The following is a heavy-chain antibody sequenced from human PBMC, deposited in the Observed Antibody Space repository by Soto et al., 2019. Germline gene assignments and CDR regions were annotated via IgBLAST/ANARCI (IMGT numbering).Heavy chain of an antibody. CDR1: GASINSRRSY. D-gene: IGHD1-26*01. Sequence: SETLSLTCTVSGASINSRRSYWAWIRQPPGKGLEWIGSIHYTGSTYYNLSLKSRVTISKDTSKNQFSLKLNSVTAADTAMYYCARIPVDCRGGSYPLLDSWGQGALVTVSS. J-gene: IGHJ4*03. CDR2: IHYTGST. V-gene: IGHV4-39*01. CDR3: ARIPVDCRGGSYPLLDS.